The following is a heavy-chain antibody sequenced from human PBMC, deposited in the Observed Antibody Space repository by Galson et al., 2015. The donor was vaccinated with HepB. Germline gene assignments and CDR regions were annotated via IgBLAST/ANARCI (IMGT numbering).Heavy chain of an antibody. CDR3: VKDHSTGYGTSWFYFDY. CDR1: GLIFNSYA. D-gene: IGHD6-19*01. J-gene: IGHJ4*02. Sequence: SLRLSCAASGLIFNSYAMNWVRQAPGKGLEYVSGISNNADSTYYADSVKGRFTISRDNSKNALYLQLSSLTTEDTAVYYCVKDHSTGYGTSWFYFDYWGQGALVTVFS. V-gene: IGHV3-64D*06. CDR2: ISNNADST.